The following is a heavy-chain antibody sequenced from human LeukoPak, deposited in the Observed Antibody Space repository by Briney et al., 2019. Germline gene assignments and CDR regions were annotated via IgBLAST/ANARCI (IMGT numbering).Heavy chain of an antibody. D-gene: IGHD2-2*01. CDR3: AKDRDYCSSTSCYPDY. CDR1: GFTFSSYA. V-gene: IGHV3-23*01. Sequence: PGGSLRLSCAASGFTFSSYAMSWFRQAPGKGLEWVSAISGSGNTTYYADSVKGRFTISRDNSKNTLCLQMNSLRAEDTAVYYCAKDRDYCSSTSCYPDYWGQGTLVIVSS. CDR2: ISGSGNTT. J-gene: IGHJ4*02.